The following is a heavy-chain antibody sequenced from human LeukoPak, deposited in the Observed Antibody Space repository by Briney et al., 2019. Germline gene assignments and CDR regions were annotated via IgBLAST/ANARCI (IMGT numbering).Heavy chain of an antibody. CDR2: VTGSGEYS. D-gene: IGHD2-15*01. Sequence: GSLRLSCAASGFIFSDYSMSWVRQAPGKGLEWVSSVTGSGEYSDYADFVRGRFTIFRDNSKNTLYLQMNSLRVEDTAVYYCAKRRFERSGHHDFWGRGTLVPVSS. J-gene: IGHJ4*02. CDR3: AKRRFERSGHHDF. V-gene: IGHV3-23*01. CDR1: GFIFSDYS.